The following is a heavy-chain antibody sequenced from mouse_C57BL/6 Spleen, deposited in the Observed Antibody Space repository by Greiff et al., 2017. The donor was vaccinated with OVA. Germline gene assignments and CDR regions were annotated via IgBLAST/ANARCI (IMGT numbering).Heavy chain of an antibody. CDR3: ARYYDLDWYFDV. J-gene: IGHJ1*03. CDR1: GYTFTSYW. CDR2: IDPSASYT. V-gene: IGHV1-50*01. D-gene: IGHD2-4*01. Sequence: QVQLQQPGAELVKPGASVKLSCKASGYTFTSYWMQWVKQRPGQGLEWIGEIDPSASYTNYTQKFKGKATLTVDTSSSTAYMQLSSLTSEDSAVYYCARYYDLDWYFDVWGTGTTVTVSA.